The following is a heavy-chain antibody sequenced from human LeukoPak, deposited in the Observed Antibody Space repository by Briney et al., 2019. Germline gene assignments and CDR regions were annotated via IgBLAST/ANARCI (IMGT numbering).Heavy chain of an antibody. CDR1: GFTFTSSA. Sequence: GTSVKVSCKASGFTFTSSAVQWVRQARGQLLEWIGWIVVGSGNTNYAQKFQERVTITRDMSTSTAYMELSSLRSEDTAMYYCAAGYCSGGNCYPYYYYGMDVWGQGTTVTVSS. D-gene: IGHD2-15*01. CDR3: AAGYCSGGNCYPYYYYGMDV. CDR2: IVVGSGNT. J-gene: IGHJ6*02. V-gene: IGHV1-58*01.